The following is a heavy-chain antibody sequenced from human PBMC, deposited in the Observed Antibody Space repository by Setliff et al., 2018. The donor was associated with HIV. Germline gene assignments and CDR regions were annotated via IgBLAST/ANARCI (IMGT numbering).Heavy chain of an antibody. CDR1: GYSITSGYY. J-gene: IGHJ3*02. V-gene: IGHV4-38-2*01. Sequence: SETLSLTCAVSGYSITSGYYWGWIRQPPGKGLEWIGSFYHSGGTYYNPSLKSRVTISVDTSRNQFSLNLTSVTAADAAVFYCAGHGGGSTRYMHAFDIWGQGRLVTVSS. CDR2: FYHSGGT. D-gene: IGHD2-2*01. CDR3: AGHGGGSTRYMHAFDI.